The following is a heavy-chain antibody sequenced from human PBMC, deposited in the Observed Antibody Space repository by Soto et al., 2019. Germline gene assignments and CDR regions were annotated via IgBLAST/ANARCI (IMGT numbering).Heavy chain of an antibody. CDR2: IYYSGST. CDR1: GGSISSGGYY. V-gene: IGHV4-31*03. CDR3: ARESQVGYCSGGSCPSSEYGMDV. J-gene: IGHJ6*02. Sequence: TLSLTCTVSGGSISSGGYYWSWIRQHPGKGLEWIGYIYYSGSTYYNPSLKSRVTISVDTSKNQFSLKLSSVTAADTAVYYCARESQVGYCSGGSCPSSEYGMDVWGQGTTVTVSS. D-gene: IGHD2-15*01.